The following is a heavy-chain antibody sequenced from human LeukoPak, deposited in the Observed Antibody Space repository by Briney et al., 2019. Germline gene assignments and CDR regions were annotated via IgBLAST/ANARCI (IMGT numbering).Heavy chain of an antibody. CDR3: ARGSGAVAGHYYYYYMDV. Sequence: PSETLSLTCTVSGGSISSSSYYWGWIRQPPGKGLEWIGEIYHSGSTNYNPSLKSRVTISVDKSKNQFSLKLSSVTAADTAVYYCARGSGAVAGHYYYYYMDVWGKGTTVTVSS. CDR1: GGSISSSSYY. J-gene: IGHJ6*03. CDR2: IYHSGST. D-gene: IGHD6-19*01. V-gene: IGHV4-39*07.